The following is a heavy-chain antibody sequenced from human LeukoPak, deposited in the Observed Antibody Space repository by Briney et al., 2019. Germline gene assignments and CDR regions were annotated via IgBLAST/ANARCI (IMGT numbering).Heavy chain of an antibody. V-gene: IGHV4-39*01. CDR1: GVSISSSNSY. Sequence: SETLSLTCTVSGVSISSSNSYWGWIRQPPGKGLEWIGSIYYSGNTYYNASVKSRVTISIDSSKNQFSLMLSSVTAADTAVYYCATQILLCHYYWGQGTLVTVSS. CDR3: ATQILLCHYY. CDR2: IYYSGNT. D-gene: IGHD2-2*01. J-gene: IGHJ4*02.